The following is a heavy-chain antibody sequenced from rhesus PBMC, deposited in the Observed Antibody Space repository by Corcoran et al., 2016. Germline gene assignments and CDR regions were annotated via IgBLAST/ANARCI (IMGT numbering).Heavy chain of an antibody. CDR2: LDGTSAST. V-gene: IGHV4-73*01. D-gene: IGHD6-25*01. Sequence: QVKLQQWGEGLVKPSETLSLTCAVYGGSLSGYYYWSWVRQAPGKGLEWIGNLDGTSASTNHNPTLQSRVTISKDTSKNQFSLRLSSVTAADTAVYYCARVSRIAAAGNYFDYWGQGVLVTVSS. CDR3: ARVSRIAAAGNYFDY. CDR1: GGSLSGYYY. J-gene: IGHJ4*01.